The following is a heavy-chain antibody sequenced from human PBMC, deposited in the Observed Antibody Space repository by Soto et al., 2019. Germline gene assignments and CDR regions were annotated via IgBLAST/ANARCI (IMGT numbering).Heavy chain of an antibody. Sequence: SVKVSCKASGGTFSSYAISWLRQAPGQGLEWMGGIIPIFGTANYAQKFQGRVTITADESTSTAYMELSSLRSEDTAVYYCARDPEETTNAFDIWGQGTMVTVSS. D-gene: IGHD4-17*01. J-gene: IGHJ3*02. CDR1: GGTFSSYA. V-gene: IGHV1-69*13. CDR3: ARDPEETTNAFDI. CDR2: IIPIFGTA.